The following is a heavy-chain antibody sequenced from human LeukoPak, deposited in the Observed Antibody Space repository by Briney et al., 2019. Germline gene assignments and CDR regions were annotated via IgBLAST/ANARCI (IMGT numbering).Heavy chain of an antibody. Sequence: PGGSLRLSCAASGITFSSYWMHWVRQGPGKGLRWVSRIYSDGNTTNYADSVKGRFTISRDNAKNTPYLQMNSLRAEDTAVYYCARDQGSTSRGIDYWGQGTLVTVS. J-gene: IGHJ4*02. CDR3: ARDQGSTSRGIDY. CDR2: IYSDGNTT. V-gene: IGHV3-74*01. CDR1: GITFSSYW. D-gene: IGHD2-2*01.